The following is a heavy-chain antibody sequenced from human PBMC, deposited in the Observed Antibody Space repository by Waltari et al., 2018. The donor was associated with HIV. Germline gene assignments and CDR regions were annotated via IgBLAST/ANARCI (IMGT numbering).Heavy chain of an antibody. CDR1: GYTFTGYY. D-gene: IGHD2-15*01. CDR3: ARALVGGGSWYYYYYGMDV. CDR2: INPNSGGT. Sequence: QVQLVQSGAEVKKPGASVKVSCKASGYTFTGYYMHWVRQAPGHGTEWMGWINPNSGGTNYAQKFQGWVTMTRDTSISTAYMELSRLRSDDTAVYYCARALVGGGSWYYYYYGMDVWGQGTTVTVSS. V-gene: IGHV1-2*04. J-gene: IGHJ6*02.